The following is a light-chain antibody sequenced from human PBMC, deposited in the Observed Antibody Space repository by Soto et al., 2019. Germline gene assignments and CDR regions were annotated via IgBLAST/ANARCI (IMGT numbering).Light chain of an antibody. CDR2: DAS. J-gene: IGKJ5*01. Sequence: EIVLTQSPATLSLSPGERATLSCGASQSVSSSYLAWYQQKPGLAPRLFIYDASSRAPGIPDMFTGSGSGTDFTLTISRLEPEDFALYYCQQYGSSPTFGQGTRLESK. CDR3: QQYGSSPT. V-gene: IGKV3D-20*01. CDR1: QSVSSSY.